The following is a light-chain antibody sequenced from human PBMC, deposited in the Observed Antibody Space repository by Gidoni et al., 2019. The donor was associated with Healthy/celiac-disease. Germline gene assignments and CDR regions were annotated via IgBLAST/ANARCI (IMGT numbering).Light chain of an antibody. CDR1: QSVSSSY. CDR2: AAS. Sequence: EIVLTQSPGTLSLSPGERATLSCRASQSVSSSYLAWYQQKPGQAPRLLIYAASSRATGIPDRFSGSGSGTDFTLTNSRLEPEDFAVYYCQQYGSSPGTFGQGTKVEIK. CDR3: QQYGSSPGT. J-gene: IGKJ1*01. V-gene: IGKV3-20*01.